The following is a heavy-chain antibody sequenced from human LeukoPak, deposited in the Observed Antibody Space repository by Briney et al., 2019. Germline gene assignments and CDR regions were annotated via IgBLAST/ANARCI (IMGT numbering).Heavy chain of an antibody. CDR1: GFTFSSYG. D-gene: IGHD2-2*01. Sequence: GGSLRLSCAASGFTFSSYGMHWVRQAPGKGLEWVAVIWYDGSNKYYADSVKGRFTISRDNSKNTLYLQMNSLRAEDTAVYYCARSVPAALYYFDYWGQGTLATVSS. V-gene: IGHV3-33*01. CDR2: IWYDGSNK. J-gene: IGHJ4*02. CDR3: ARSVPAALYYFDY.